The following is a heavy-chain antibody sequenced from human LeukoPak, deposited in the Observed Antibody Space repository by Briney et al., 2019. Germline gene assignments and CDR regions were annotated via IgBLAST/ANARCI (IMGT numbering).Heavy chain of an antibody. CDR2: ISAYNGNT. V-gene: IGHV1-18*01. D-gene: IGHD3-10*01. J-gene: IGHJ3*02. Sequence: ASVKVSCKASGYTFTSYGISWVRQAPGQGLEWMGWISAYNGNTNYAQKLQGRVTMTTDTSTSTAYMELSSLRSEDTAVYYCARVGVRGVILGAFDIWGQGTMVTVSS. CDR3: ARVGVRGVILGAFDI. CDR1: GYTFTSYG.